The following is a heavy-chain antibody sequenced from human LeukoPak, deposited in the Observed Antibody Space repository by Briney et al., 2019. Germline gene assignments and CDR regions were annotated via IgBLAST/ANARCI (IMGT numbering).Heavy chain of an antibody. D-gene: IGHD2-2*01. Sequence: ASVKVSCKASGYTFTGYYMHWVRQAPGQGLEWMGWINPNSGGTNYAQKFQGRVTMTRDTSTSTAYMELSRLRSDDTAVYYCARDGGPYCSSTSCPLDWLDPWGQGTLVTVSS. CDR3: ARDGGPYCSSTSCPLDWLDP. CDR1: GYTFTGYY. V-gene: IGHV1-2*02. J-gene: IGHJ5*02. CDR2: INPNSGGT.